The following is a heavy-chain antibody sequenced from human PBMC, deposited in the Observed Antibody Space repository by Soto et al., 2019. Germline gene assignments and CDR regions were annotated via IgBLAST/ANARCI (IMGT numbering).Heavy chain of an antibody. Sequence: HPGGSLRLSCAASGFRFRTRAMSWVRQAPGKGLEWVASIRPGGDSTYYADSVKGRFAVSRDNSNVTLYLQMDSLRVEDTAIYYCPKNEEGAPWAGGFDSWGQGTLVTVYS. D-gene: IGHD1-26*01. CDR2: IRPGGDST. CDR1: GFRFRTRA. V-gene: IGHV3-23*01. CDR3: PKNEEGAPWAGGFDS. J-gene: IGHJ5*01.